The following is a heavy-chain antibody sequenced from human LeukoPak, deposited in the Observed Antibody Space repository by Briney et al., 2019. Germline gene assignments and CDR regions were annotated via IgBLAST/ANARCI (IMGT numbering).Heavy chain of an antibody. CDR1: GFTFSSYW. V-gene: IGHV3-7*03. Sequence: GGSLRLSCAASGFTFSSYWMSWVRQAPGKGLEWVANIKQDGSEKYYVDSVKGRFTISRDNSKNTLYLQMNSLRAEDTAVYYCAKDVGYDSSGYYPNYFDYWGQGTLVTVPS. D-gene: IGHD3-22*01. J-gene: IGHJ4*02. CDR3: AKDVGYDSSGYYPNYFDY. CDR2: IKQDGSEK.